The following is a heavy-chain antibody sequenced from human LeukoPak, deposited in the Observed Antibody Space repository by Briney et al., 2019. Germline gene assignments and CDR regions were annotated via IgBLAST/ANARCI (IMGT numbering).Heavy chain of an antibody. CDR2: MSSSGYR. J-gene: IGHJ1*01. Sequence: KPSETLSLTCTVSGGSIGSTTNLWGWLRQPPGKGPEWIGDMSSSGYRHYTPSLKRRVSISIDTPKDQFSLKLSSVTAADAAVYYCARLGGYCSGGSCFIEYFQHWGQGTLVTVSS. CDR3: ARLGGYCSGGSCFIEYFQH. V-gene: IGHV4-39*01. D-gene: IGHD2-15*01. CDR1: GGSIGSTTNL.